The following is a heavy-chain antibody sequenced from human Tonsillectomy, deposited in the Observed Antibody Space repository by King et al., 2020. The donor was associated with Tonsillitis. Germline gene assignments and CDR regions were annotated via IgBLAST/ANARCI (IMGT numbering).Heavy chain of an antibody. D-gene: IGHD3-10*01. CDR2: IDPRDSYT. Sequence: VQLVESGAELKKPGESLRISCKGSGYSFSSYWITWVRQMPGKGLEWMGRIDPRDSYTKYSPSFQGHVTISYDASISTTYLQWSSLKASDTATYYCASHAHYYGTGTSPYGMDVWGQGTPVTVSS. CDR3: ASHAHYYGTGTSPYGMDV. CDR1: GYSFSSYW. V-gene: IGHV5-10-1*03. J-gene: IGHJ6*02.